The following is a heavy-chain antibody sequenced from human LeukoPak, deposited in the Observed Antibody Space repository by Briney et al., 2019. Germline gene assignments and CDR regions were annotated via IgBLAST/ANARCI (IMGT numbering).Heavy chain of an antibody. V-gene: IGHV3-33*01. J-gene: IGHJ6*02. CDR2: IWNDGSTK. CDR1: GFTFSSFR. Sequence: PGRSLRLSCATSGFTFSSFRMHWVRQAPGKGLEWVAVIWNDGSTKYYAESVKGRFTISRDNSKNTLYLQMNSLRDEDTAVYYCARDISSTTYYYYGMDVWGQGTTVIVSS. CDR3: ARDISSTTYYYYGMDV. D-gene: IGHD1-14*01.